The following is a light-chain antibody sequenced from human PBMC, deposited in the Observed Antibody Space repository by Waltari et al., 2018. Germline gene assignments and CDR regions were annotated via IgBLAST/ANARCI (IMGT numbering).Light chain of an antibody. V-gene: IGKV3-11*01. J-gene: IGKJ1*01. CDR2: DAS. CDR3: QQRSNLT. Sequence: IVLTQSPATLSLSPGERATLSCRASQSVSSYLAWYQQKPGQAPRLLIYDASNRATGIPARFSGSGSGTDFTLTISSLEPEDFAVYYCQQRSNLTFGQGTKVEIK. CDR1: QSVSSY.